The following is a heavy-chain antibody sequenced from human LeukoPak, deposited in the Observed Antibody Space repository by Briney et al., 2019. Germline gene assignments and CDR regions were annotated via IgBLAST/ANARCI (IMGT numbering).Heavy chain of an antibody. Sequence: PRGSLRLSCAASGFTFSSYAMSWVRQAPGKGLEWVSAISGSGGSTYYADSVKGRFTISRDNSKNTLYLQMNSLRAEDTAVYYCAEAEGLRYFDWSFDDWGQGTLVTVSS. J-gene: IGHJ4*02. D-gene: IGHD3-9*01. CDR2: ISGSGGST. CDR3: AEAEGLRYFDWSFDD. CDR1: GFTFSSYA. V-gene: IGHV3-23*01.